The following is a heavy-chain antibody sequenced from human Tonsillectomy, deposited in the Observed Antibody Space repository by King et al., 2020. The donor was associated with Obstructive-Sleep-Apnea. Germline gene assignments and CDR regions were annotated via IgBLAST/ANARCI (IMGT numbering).Heavy chain of an antibody. CDR2: ISSSSSTI. CDR1: GFTFSSYS. V-gene: IGHV3-48*04. D-gene: IGHD3-10*01. CDR3: AREGTGGLLWFGESNGMDV. Sequence: QLVQSGGGLVQPGGSLRLSCAASGFTFSSYSMNWVRQAPGKGLEWVSYISSSSSTIYYADSVKGRFTISRDNAKNSLYLQMNSLRAEDTAVYYCAREGTGGLLWFGESNGMDVWGQGTTVTVSS. J-gene: IGHJ6*02.